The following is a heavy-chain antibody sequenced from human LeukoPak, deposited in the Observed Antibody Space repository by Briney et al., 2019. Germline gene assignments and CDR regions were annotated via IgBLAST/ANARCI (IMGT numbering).Heavy chain of an antibody. Sequence: PGGSLRLSCAASGFTFSSYVMSWVRQAPGKGLEWVSAISGSGGSTYYADSVKGRFTISRDNSKNTLYLQMNSLRAEDTAVYYCAKGSGSYYYYYYMDVWGKGTTVTVSS. J-gene: IGHJ6*03. CDR3: AKGSGSYYYYYYMDV. CDR2: ISGSGGST. CDR1: GFTFSSYV. D-gene: IGHD1-26*01. V-gene: IGHV3-23*01.